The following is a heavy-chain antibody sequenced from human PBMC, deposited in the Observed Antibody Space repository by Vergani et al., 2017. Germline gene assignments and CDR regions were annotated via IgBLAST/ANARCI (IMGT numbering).Heavy chain of an antibody. CDR2: IIPILGIA. J-gene: IGHJ4*02. V-gene: IGHV1-69*09. CDR1: GYSFTSYW. Sequence: VQLVQSGAEVKKPGESLRISCKGSGYSFTSYWISWVRQAPGQGLEWMGRIIPILGIANYAQKFQGRVTITADKSTSTAYMELSRLRSDDTAVYYCARVGYGDHEFDYWGQGTLVTVSA. CDR3: ARVGYGDHEFDY. D-gene: IGHD4-17*01.